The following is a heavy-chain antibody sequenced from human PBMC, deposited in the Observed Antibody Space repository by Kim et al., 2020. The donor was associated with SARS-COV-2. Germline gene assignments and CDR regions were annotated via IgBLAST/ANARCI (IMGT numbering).Heavy chain of an antibody. Sequence: LSLTCAASGFTFSSYAMHWVRQAPGKGLEWVAVISYDGSNKYYADSVKGRFTISRDNSKNTLYLQMNSLRAEDTAVYYCARASDIVVVVAARLFDYWGQGTLVTVSS. D-gene: IGHD2-15*01. CDR3: ARASDIVVVVAARLFDY. CDR1: GFTFSSYA. CDR2: ISYDGSNK. J-gene: IGHJ4*02. V-gene: IGHV3-30*04.